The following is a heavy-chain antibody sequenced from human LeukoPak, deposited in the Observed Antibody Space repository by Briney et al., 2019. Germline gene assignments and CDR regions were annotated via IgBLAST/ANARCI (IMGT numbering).Heavy chain of an antibody. CDR1: GYTFTSYG. Sequence: WASVKVSCKASGYTFTSYGISWVRQAPGQGLEWMGWISAYNGNTDYAQKLQGRVTMTTDTSTSTVYMELSSLRSEDTAVYYCAREVIAAAAKGFDYWGQGTLVTVSS. CDR3: AREVIAAAAKGFDY. D-gene: IGHD6-13*01. V-gene: IGHV1-18*01. J-gene: IGHJ4*02. CDR2: ISAYNGNT.